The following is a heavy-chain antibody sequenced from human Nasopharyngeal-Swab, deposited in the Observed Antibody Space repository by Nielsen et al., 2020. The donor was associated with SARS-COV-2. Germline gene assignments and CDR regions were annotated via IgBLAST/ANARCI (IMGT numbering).Heavy chain of an antibody. D-gene: IGHD3-22*01. Sequence: GESLKISCAASGFTFSSYGMNWVRQAPGKGLEWVSYISGSGSTIYYADSVKGRFTISRDNAKNSLYLQMNSLRAEDTAVYYCARGDDSSGFSITLDYWGQGTLVTVSS. CDR3: ARGDDSSGFSITLDY. CDR1: GFTFSSYG. CDR2: ISGSGSTI. V-gene: IGHV3-48*03. J-gene: IGHJ4*02.